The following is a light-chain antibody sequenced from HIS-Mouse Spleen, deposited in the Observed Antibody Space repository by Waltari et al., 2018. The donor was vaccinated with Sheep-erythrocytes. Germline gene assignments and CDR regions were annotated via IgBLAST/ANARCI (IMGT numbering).Light chain of an antibody. Sequence: EIVLTQSPGTLSLSPGERATLSCRASQSVSSSYFAWYQQKPGQAPRLLLYGASSRANGIPDRFSGSGSRTDFTLTISRLEPEDFAVYYCQQYGSSPLFTLGPGTKVDIK. CDR1: QSVSSSY. V-gene: IGKV3-20*01. CDR2: GAS. CDR3: QQYGSSPLFT. J-gene: IGKJ3*01.